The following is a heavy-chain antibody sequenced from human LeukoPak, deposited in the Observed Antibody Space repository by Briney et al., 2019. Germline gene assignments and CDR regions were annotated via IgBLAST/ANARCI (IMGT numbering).Heavy chain of an antibody. V-gene: IGHV3-33*01. CDR1: GFIFSSYG. D-gene: IGHD2/OR15-2a*01. CDR3: ARSTYFGDY. J-gene: IGHJ4*02. CDR2: IWFDGSNK. Sequence: PGRSLRLSCAASGFIFSSYGMHWVRQAPGKGLEWVAVIWFDGSNKYYADSVRGRFTISRDNSKNMLYLQMNSLRAEDTAVFYCARSTYFGDYWGQGILVTVS.